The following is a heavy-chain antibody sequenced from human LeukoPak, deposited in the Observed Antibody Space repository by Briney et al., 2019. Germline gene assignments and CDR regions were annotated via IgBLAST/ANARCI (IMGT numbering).Heavy chain of an antibody. CDR3: ANSRRLGMSISLSY. Sequence: GGSLRLSCAASGFTFATSGMHWVRQGPGKGLEWVAFIRFDGSRQYYADSVRGRFIISRDQGKNTLYLQMHSLGIDDTAVYPCANSRRLGMSISLSYWGQGTLVTVSS. CDR2: IRFDGSRQ. CDR1: GFTFATSG. D-gene: IGHD7-27*01. V-gene: IGHV3-30*02. J-gene: IGHJ4*02.